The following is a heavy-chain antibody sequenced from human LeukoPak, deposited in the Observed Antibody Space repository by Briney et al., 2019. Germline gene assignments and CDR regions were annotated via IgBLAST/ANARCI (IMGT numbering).Heavy chain of an antibody. J-gene: IGHJ4*02. CDR3: ARVSYYDSSGYYFLSYVDY. V-gene: IGHV3-53*01. Sequence: XXSLRLSCAASGFTVSSNYMSWVRQAPGKGLEWVSVIYSGGSTYYADSVRGRFTISRDNSKNTLYLQMNSLGAEDTAVYYCARVSYYDSSGYYFLSYVDYWGQGTLVTVSS. CDR2: IYSGGST. D-gene: IGHD3-22*01. CDR1: GFTVSSNY.